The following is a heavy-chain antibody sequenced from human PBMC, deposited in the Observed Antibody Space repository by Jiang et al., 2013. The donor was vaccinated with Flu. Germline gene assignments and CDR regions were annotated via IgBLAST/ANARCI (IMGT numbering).Heavy chain of an antibody. V-gene: IGHV4-34*01. Sequence: LLKPSETPSLTCAVYGGSFSGYYWSWIRQPPGKGLEWIGEINHSGSTNYNPSLKSRVTISVDTSKNQFSLKLSSVTAADTAVYYCARDSIMAVARYDYWGQGTLVTVSS. CDR3: ARDSIMAVARYDY. CDR1: GGSFSGYY. CDR2: INHSGST. D-gene: IGHD6-19*01. J-gene: IGHJ4*02.